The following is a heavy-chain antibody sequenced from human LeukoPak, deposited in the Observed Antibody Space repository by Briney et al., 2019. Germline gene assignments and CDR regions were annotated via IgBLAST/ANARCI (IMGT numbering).Heavy chain of an antibody. Sequence: GGSLRLSCAASGFTVSNNYMMWVRQAPGKGLEWVSAISGSGGSTYYADSVKGRFTISRDNSKNTLYLQMNSLRAEDTAVYYCAKQSYYYDSSGYGYWGQGTLVTVSS. J-gene: IGHJ4*02. D-gene: IGHD3-22*01. CDR3: AKQSYYYDSSGYGY. CDR2: ISGSGGST. CDR1: GFTVSNNY. V-gene: IGHV3-23*01.